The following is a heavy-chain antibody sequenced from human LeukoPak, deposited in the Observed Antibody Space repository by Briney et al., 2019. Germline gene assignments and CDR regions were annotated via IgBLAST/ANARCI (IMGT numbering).Heavy chain of an antibody. V-gene: IGHV4-34*01. CDR2: INHSGST. CDR1: GGSFSGYY. CDR3: ARVQGYYGSGRPRRLIDY. Sequence: SGTLSLTCAVSGGSFSGYYWSWIRQPPGKGLEWIGEINHSGSTNYNPSLKSRVTISVDTSKNQFSLKLSSVTAADTAVYYCARVQGYYGSGRPRRLIDYWGQGTLVTVSS. D-gene: IGHD3-10*01. J-gene: IGHJ4*02.